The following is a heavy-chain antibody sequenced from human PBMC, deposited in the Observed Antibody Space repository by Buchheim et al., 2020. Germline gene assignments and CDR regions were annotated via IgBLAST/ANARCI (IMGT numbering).Heavy chain of an antibody. D-gene: IGHD2-15*01. J-gene: IGHJ2*01. CDR3: ARDRQYCSGGSCSTYWYFDL. CDR1: GGSISSGSYY. CDR2: IYTSGST. Sequence: QVQLQESGPGLVKPSQTLSLTCTVSGGSISSGSYYWSWIRQPAGKGLEWIGRIYTSGSTNYNPSLKSRVTISVDTPKNQFSLKLSSVTAADTAVYYCARDRQYCSGGSCSTYWYFDLWGRGTL. V-gene: IGHV4-61*02.